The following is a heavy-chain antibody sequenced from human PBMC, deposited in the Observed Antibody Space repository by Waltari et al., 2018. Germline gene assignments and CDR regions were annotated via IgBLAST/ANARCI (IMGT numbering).Heavy chain of an antibody. Sequence: QVQLVQSGAEVKKPGASVKVSCKASGYTFTGYYMHWVRQAPGQGLEWMGWINPNSGGTNYAQKFQGWVTMTRDTSISTSYMELSRLRSDDTAVYYCARRAPTGTAWGFDYWGQGTLVTVSS. CDR2: INPNSGGT. D-gene: IGHD1-1*01. CDR1: GYTFTGYY. J-gene: IGHJ4*02. CDR3: ARRAPTGTAWGFDY. V-gene: IGHV1-2*04.